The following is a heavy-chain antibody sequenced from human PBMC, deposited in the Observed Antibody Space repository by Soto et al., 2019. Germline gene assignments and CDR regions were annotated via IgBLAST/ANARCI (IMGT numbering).Heavy chain of an antibody. Sequence: EVQLLESGGGLVQPGGSLRPPCEASGLTYESYPRIGVGRAQGRGRGGVSGINSGGTVAHYADSVKGRFAISRDNSKNTLSLEMNSLRADDTGLYYCAISTGGFGGLFVVPSDYWGQGTLVTVSS. J-gene: IGHJ4*02. CDR3: AISTGGFGGLFVVPSDY. CDR1: GLTYESYP. CDR2: INSGGTVA. D-gene: IGHD3-16*02. V-gene: IGHV3-23*01.